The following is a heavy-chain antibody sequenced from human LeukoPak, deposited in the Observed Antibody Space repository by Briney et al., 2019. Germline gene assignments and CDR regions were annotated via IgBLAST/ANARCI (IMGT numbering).Heavy chain of an antibody. CDR3: ARDRRAGGGSAFDY. J-gene: IGHJ4*02. Sequence: ASVKVSCKASGGTFSSYAISWVRQAPGQGLEWMGRIIPILGIANYAQKFQGRVTITADKSTSTAYMELSSLRSEDTAVYYCARDRRAGGGSAFDYWGQATLVSVCS. V-gene: IGHV1-69*04. CDR2: IIPILGIA. CDR1: GGTFSSYA. D-gene: IGHD3-16*01.